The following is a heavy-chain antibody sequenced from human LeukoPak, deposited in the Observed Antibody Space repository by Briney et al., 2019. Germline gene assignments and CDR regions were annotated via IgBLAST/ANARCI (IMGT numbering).Heavy chain of an antibody. D-gene: IGHD6-6*01. CDR3: ARGSIAARRVDY. CDR1: GFTFSSYS. Sequence: GGSLRLSCAASGFTFSSYSMNWVRQAPGKGLEWVSSISSSSSYIYYADSVRGRFTIPRDNAKNSLYLQMNSLRAEDTAVYYCARGSIAARRVDYWGQGTLVTVSS. CDR2: ISSSSSYI. V-gene: IGHV3-21*01. J-gene: IGHJ4*02.